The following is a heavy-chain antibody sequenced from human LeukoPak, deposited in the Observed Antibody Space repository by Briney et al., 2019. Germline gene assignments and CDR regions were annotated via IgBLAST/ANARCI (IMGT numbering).Heavy chain of an antibody. CDR3: ARGGYGSGSYDFDY. Sequence: ASVKVSCKASGYTFIGNYMHWVRQAPGQGLEWMGWINPNSGGTNYAQKFQGRVTMTRDTSISTAYMDLSSLRSEDTAVYYCARGGYGSGSYDFDYWGQGTLVTVSS. CDR1: GYTFIGNY. CDR2: INPNSGGT. V-gene: IGHV1-2*02. J-gene: IGHJ4*02. D-gene: IGHD3-10*01.